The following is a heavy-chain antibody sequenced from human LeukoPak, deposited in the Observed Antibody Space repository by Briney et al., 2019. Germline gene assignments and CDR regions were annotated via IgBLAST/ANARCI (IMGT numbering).Heavy chain of an antibody. CDR3: AKDGWYYDSSGYSYFDY. CDR2: ISYDGSNE. Sequence: PGGSLRLSCAASGFTFSSYVMHWVRQAPGKGLEWVAIISYDGSNEYYADSVKGRFTISRDNSKNTLYLQMNSLRAEDTAVYYCAKDGWYYDSSGYSYFDYWGQGTLVTVSS. J-gene: IGHJ4*02. CDR1: GFTFSSYV. D-gene: IGHD3-22*01. V-gene: IGHV3-30*04.